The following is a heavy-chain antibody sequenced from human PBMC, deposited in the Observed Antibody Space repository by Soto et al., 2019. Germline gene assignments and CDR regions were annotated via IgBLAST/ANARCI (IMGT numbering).Heavy chain of an antibody. CDR3: ARADYTQEVWYHRYDI. Sequence: GESLKISCKGFDYTFAAYWIGWVRHMPGKGLEWLGGINPRGSDVKCSPPVESQVTISADKSINTACLQCRSLKASGTAMYYCARADYTQEVWYHRYDIWGQETIVSVSS. D-gene: IGHD3-3*01. J-gene: IGHJ3*02. CDR1: DYTFAAYW. V-gene: IGHV5-51*01. CDR2: INPRGSDV.